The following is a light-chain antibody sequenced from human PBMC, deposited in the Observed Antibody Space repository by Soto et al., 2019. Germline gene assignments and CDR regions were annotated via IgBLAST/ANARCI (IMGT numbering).Light chain of an antibody. J-gene: IGLJ1*01. V-gene: IGLV2-14*01. CDR3: CSYTTSNTRQIV. CDR2: DVS. CDR1: SSEVGGYNY. Sequence: SVLTKPASVSGSPGQSITISCTGTSSEVGGYNYVSWYQQQPGKAPKFMIYDVSNRPSGVSNRFSGSKSGNTASLTISGLQAEDEADYYCCSYTTSNTRQIVFGTGTKVTVL.